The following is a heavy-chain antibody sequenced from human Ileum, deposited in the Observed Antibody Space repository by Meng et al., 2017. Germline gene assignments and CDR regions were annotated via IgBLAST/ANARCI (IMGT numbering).Heavy chain of an antibody. D-gene: IGHD3-10*01. CDR1: GFTFSSPA. J-gene: IGHJ4*02. CDR3: AKRKGAAWSGVGFDS. CDR2: MSGNTLVT. V-gene: IGHV3-23*01. Sequence: GGSLRLSCAASGFTFSSPAMSWVRQTPGRGLEWVATMSGNTLVTYYADSVRGRFTISRDNSKDTVYLQMNSLRVEDTAIYYCAKRKGAAWSGVGFDSWGQGTLVTVSS.